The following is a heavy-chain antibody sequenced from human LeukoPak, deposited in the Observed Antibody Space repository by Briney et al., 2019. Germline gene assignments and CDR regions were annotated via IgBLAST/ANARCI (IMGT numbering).Heavy chain of an antibody. Sequence: SETLSLTCAVYGGSFSGYYWSWIRQPPGKGLEWIGEINHSGSTNYNPSLKSRVTISVDTSKNQFSLKLSSVTAADTAVYYCARGNPKNDYIWGSYRSWFDPWGQGTPVTVSS. D-gene: IGHD3-16*02. V-gene: IGHV4-34*01. J-gene: IGHJ5*02. CDR1: GGSFSGYY. CDR3: ARGNPKNDYIWGSYRSWFDP. CDR2: INHSGST.